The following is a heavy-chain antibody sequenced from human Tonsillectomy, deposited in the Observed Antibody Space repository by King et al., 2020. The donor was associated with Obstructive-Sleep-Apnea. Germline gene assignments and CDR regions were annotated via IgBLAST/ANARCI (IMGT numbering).Heavy chain of an antibody. D-gene: IGHD4-23*01. Sequence: VQLVESGGGLVQPGGSLRLSCAASRFSFITYWMSWVRQAPGKGLEWGANIKEDGRQKYYVDSVGGRFTFSRDNVKNSLYLQMNSLRVDDTAMYYCARDLDAGNTNWFDPWGQGTLVTVSS. CDR1: RFSFITYW. V-gene: IGHV3-7*01. CDR3: ARDLDAGNTNWFDP. CDR2: IKEDGRQK. J-gene: IGHJ5*02.